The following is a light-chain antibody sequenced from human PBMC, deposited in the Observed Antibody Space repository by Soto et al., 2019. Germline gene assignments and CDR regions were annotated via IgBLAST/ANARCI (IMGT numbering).Light chain of an antibody. V-gene: IGKV1-39*01. CDR3: QQSSSSPWT. CDR1: QSITTY. CDR2: IAS. J-gene: IGKJ1*01. Sequence: DIQMPQSPSSLSASVGDRVTITCRASQSITTYLHWYQQKPGKAPKLLIYIASNLQSGVPSRFSGSGSGADFPLNISSLQPEDSATYYCQQSSSSPWTFGQGTRVEIK.